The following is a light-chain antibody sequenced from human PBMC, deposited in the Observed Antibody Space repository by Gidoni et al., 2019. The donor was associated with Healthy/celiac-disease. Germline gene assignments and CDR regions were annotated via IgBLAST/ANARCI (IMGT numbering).Light chain of an antibody. CDR2: DVS. J-gene: IGLJ2*01. CDR1: SSDVGGYNY. Sequence: QSALTQPASVSGSPGQSITISCPGPSSDVGGYNYVSWYQQHPGKAPKLMIYDVSNRPAGVSKRFSGSKSGNTASLTISGLQAEDEADYYCSSYTSSSRVFGGGTKLTVL. V-gene: IGLV2-14*03. CDR3: SSYTSSSRV.